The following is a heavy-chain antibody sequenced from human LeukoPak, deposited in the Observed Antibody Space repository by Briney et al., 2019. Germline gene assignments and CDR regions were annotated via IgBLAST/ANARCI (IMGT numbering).Heavy chain of an antibody. D-gene: IGHD1-26*01. CDR1: GGSISSYY. J-gene: IGHJ4*02. CDR3: ARVVVGATVEYFDY. V-gene: IGHV4-4*07. Sequence: PSVTLSLTCTVSGGSISSYYWSWIRQPAPKGLEWIGRIYTSGSTNYNPSLKSRVTMSVDTSKNQFSLKLSSVTAADTAVYYCARVVVGATVEYFDYWGQGTLVTVSS. CDR2: IYTSGST.